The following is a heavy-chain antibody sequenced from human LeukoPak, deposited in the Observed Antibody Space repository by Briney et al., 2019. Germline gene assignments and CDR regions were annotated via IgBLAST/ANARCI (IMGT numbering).Heavy chain of an antibody. D-gene: IGHD6-19*01. V-gene: IGHV4-59*01. J-gene: IGHJ4*02. CDR1: GGSISSYY. CDR3: ARVRPAVAGTHCFDY. CDR2: SHYSGST. Sequence: PSETLSLTCTVSGGSISSYYWSWIRQPPGKGLEWIGYSHYSGSTNYNPSLKSRVTISVDTSKNQFSLKLSSVTAADTAVYYCARVRPAVAGTHCFDYWGQGTLVTVSS.